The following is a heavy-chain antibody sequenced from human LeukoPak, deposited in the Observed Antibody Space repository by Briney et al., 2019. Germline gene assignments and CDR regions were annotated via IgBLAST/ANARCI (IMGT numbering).Heavy chain of an antibody. J-gene: IGHJ3*02. Sequence: GASVKVSCKASGGTFSSYAISWVRQAPGQGLEWMGRIIPILGIANYAQKFQGRVTITADKSTSTAYMELSSLRSEDTAVYYCARSYYYGSGSLLGWAFDIWGQGTMVTVSS. CDR1: GGTFSSYA. D-gene: IGHD3-10*01. CDR2: IIPILGIA. CDR3: ARSYYYGSGSLLGWAFDI. V-gene: IGHV1-69*04.